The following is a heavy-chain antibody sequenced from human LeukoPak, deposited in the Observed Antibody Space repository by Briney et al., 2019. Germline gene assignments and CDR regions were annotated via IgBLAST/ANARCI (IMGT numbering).Heavy chain of an antibody. V-gene: IGHV4-4*07. J-gene: IGHJ3*02. CDR1: GGSINNYC. CDR2: IYTRGST. Sequence: SETLSLTCTVSGGSINNYCWSWIRQPAGKGLEWIGRIYTRGSTNYNPPLKSRVTMSVDTSKNQFSLKLGSVTAADTAVYYCARGRYCSADICSGGDAFDIWGQGTMVSVSS. D-gene: IGHD2-15*01. CDR3: ARGRYCSADICSGGDAFDI.